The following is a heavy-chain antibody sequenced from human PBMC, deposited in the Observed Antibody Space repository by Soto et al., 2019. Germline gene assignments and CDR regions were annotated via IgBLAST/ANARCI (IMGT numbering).Heavy chain of an antibody. CDR2: INPSGGST. CDR3: ASVVVVAATDEYFQH. V-gene: IGHV1-46*03. D-gene: IGHD2-15*01. Sequence: GASVKVSCKASGYTFTSYYMHWVRQAPGQGLEWMGIINPSGGSTSYAQKFQGRVTMTRDTFTSTVYMELSSLRSEYTAVYYCASVVVVAATDEYFQHWGQGTLVTVSS. CDR1: GYTFTSYY. J-gene: IGHJ1*01.